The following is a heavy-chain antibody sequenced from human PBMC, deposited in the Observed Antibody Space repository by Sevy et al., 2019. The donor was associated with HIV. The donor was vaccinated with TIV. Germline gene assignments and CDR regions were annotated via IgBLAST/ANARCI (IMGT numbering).Heavy chain of an antibody. CDR1: GFTFDDYA. Sequence: YLRLSCAASGFTFDDYAMHWVRQAPGKGLEWVSGISWNSGSIDYADSVKGRFTISRDNAKNSLYLQMKSLRADDTALYYCARDRDDGYCTNGVCFNFDNWGQGTLVTVSS. D-gene: IGHD2-8*01. CDR2: ISWNSGSI. J-gene: IGHJ4*01. V-gene: IGHV3-9*01. CDR3: ARDRDDGYCTNGVCFNFDN.